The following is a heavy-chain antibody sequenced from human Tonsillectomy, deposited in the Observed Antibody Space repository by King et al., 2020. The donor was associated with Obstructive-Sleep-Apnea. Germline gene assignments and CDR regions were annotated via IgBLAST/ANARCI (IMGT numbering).Heavy chain of an antibody. D-gene: IGHD5-18*01. J-gene: IGHJ3*02. CDR1: GFTFSDYY. Sequence: VQLVESGGGLVKPGGSLRLSCVASGFTFSDYYISWIRQAPRQGPGWVSDICSSSSYTNYAYSVKGRFTISRDNAKNSLYLQMNSLRAEDTAVYYCARPRGYSYYDAFDIWGQGTMVTVSS. V-gene: IGHV3-11*06. CDR2: ICSSSSYT. CDR3: ARPRGYSYYDAFDI.